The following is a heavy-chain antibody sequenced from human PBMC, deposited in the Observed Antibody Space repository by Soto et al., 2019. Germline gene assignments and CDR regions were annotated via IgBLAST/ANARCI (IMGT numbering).Heavy chain of an antibody. Sequence: QVQLVQSGAEVRKPGASVKVSCKASGYTFTSYDIHWVRQATGQGLEWMGCMNPNNGNTGYAQKFQGRVTMTRNTSISRAYMELSSLRSDDTAAYYCARAFSTSWRDASEIWGPGTMVTVSS. V-gene: IGHV1-8*01. CDR2: MNPNNGNT. CDR3: ARAFSTSWRDASEI. CDR1: GYTFTSYD. J-gene: IGHJ3*02. D-gene: IGHD2-2*01.